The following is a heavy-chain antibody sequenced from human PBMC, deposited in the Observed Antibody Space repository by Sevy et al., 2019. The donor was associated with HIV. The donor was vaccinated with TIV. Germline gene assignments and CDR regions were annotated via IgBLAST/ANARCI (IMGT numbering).Heavy chain of an antibody. CDR1: GYSFTSYW. CDR3: VRHYIYDYGSSGSLTGAFDI. V-gene: IGHV5-51*01. D-gene: IGHD3-22*01. Sequence: GESLKISCKGSGYSFTSYWIGWVRQMPGKGLEWMGIIYPGDSATRNSPSFQGQVTMSADRSISTAYIQWSSLKASATAMDYCVRHYIYDYGSSGSLTGAFDIWGQGTMVTVSS. CDR2: IYPGDSAT. J-gene: IGHJ3*02.